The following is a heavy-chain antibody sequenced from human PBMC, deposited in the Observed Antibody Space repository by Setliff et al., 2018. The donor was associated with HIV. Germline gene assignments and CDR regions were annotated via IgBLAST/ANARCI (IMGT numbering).Heavy chain of an antibody. D-gene: IGHD3-10*01. CDR2: ISGSGGDT. V-gene: IGHV3-23*01. Sequence: SLLLSFSSSFFTFSSYAMTWVRQAPGKGLECVAVISGSGGDTYYADSVKGRFVITREKSKSTLYLQMNSLRAEDTAVYYCAKKTAAYTSGSWLHYWGQGTLVTVSS. CDR3: AKKTAAYTSGSWLHY. J-gene: IGHJ4*02. CDR1: FFTFSSYA.